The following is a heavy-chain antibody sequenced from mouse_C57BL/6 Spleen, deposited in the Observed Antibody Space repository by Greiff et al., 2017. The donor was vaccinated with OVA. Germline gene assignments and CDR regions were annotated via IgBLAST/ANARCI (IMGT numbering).Heavy chain of an antibody. CDR2: IDPETGGT. J-gene: IGHJ3*01. V-gene: IGHV1-15*01. Sequence: VQLVESGAELVRPGASVTLSCKASGYTFTDYEMHWVKQTPVHGLEWIGAIDPETGGTAYNQKFKGKAILTADKSSSTAYMELRSLTSEDSAVYYCTRGGFAYWGLGTLVTVSA. CDR3: TRGGFAY. CDR1: GYTFTDYE.